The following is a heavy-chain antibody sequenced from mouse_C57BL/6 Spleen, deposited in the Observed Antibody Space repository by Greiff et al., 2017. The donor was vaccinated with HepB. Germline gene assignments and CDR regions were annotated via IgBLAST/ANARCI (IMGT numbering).Heavy chain of an antibody. CDR1: GYTFTSYW. CDR3: ARGYYGSSFDY. D-gene: IGHD1-1*01. J-gene: IGHJ2*01. Sequence: VQLQQPGAELVMPGASVKLSCKASGYTFTSYWMHWVKQRPGQGLEWIGEIDPSDSYTNYNQKFKGKSTLTVDKSSSTAYMQLSSLTSEASADYCCARGYYGSSFDYWGQGTTLTVSS. V-gene: IGHV1-69*01. CDR2: IDPSDSYT.